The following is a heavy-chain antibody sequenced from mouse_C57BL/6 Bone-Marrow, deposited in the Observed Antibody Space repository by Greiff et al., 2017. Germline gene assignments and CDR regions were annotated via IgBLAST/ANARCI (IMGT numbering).Heavy chain of an antibody. V-gene: IGHV1-26*01. J-gene: IGHJ4*01. CDR3: ARVLWYQGYYAMDY. CDR2: INPNNGGT. CDR1: GYTFTDYY. D-gene: IGHD2-1*01. Sequence: EVQLQQSGPELVKPGASVKISCKASGYTFTDYYMNWVKQSHGKSLEWIGDINPNNGGTSYNQKFKGKATLTVDKSSSTAYMELRSLTSEDSAVYYRARVLWYQGYYAMDYWGQGTSVTVSS.